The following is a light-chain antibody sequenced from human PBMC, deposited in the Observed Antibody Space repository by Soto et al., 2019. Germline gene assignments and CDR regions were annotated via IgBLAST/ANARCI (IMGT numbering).Light chain of an antibody. V-gene: IGKV3-20*01. J-gene: IGKJ1*01. CDR1: QSVSSSY. Sequence: EVVLTQSPATVSLSPGERATLSFRASQSVSSSYLAWYQQKPGQAPRLLIYGASSRATGIPDRFSGSGSGTDFTLTISRLEPEDFAVYYCQQYGSSPWTFGQGTKVDIK. CDR2: GAS. CDR3: QQYGSSPWT.